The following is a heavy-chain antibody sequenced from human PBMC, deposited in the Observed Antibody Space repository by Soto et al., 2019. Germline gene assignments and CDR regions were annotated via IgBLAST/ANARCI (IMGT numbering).Heavy chain of an antibody. Sequence: QVQLVQSGTEVKKPGASVKVSCKASGYTFGKYGITWVRQAPGQGLEGVGWISVYHGNTAQAKKFRGRVNMTTDTSTSTAYMELGSLKSDDTAIYYCAKDCSGASCGFDIWVQGTLVAVSS. J-gene: IGHJ4*02. CDR3: AKDCSGASCGFDI. V-gene: IGHV1-18*01. CDR1: GYTFGKYG. CDR2: ISVYHGNT. D-gene: IGHD2-15*01.